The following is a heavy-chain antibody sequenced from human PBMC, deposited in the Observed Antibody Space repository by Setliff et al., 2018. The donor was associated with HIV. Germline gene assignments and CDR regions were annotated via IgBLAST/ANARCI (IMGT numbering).Heavy chain of an antibody. J-gene: IGHJ6*03. Sequence: SETLSLTCSVSGGSVNSGGYYWSWIRQPAGKELEWIGHIYNDGNTIYNPSLKSRLTISLDTYKNEFSLRLTSVTAAATAVYYCASEARTRSTYYYSMDVWGKGTTVTVSS. V-gene: IGHV4-61*09. CDR1: GGSVNSGGYY. CDR2: IYNDGNT. D-gene: IGHD2-2*01. CDR3: ASEARTRSTYYYSMDV.